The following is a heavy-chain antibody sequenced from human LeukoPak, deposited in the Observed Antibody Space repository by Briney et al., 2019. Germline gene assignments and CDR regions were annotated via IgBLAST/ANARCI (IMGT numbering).Heavy chain of an antibody. CDR2: ISSGGSYE. CDR1: GFTFSSYA. CDR3: ARDSTYYYASGSSGPHYFDN. V-gene: IGHV3-30*01. Sequence: GRSLRLSCAASGFTFSSYAMHWVRQAPGKGLEWVSIISSGGSYEYYAVSVKGRFTISRDNSKNTLYLQLNSLRAEDTAVYYCARDSTYYYASGSSGPHYFDNWGQGTLVTVSS. J-gene: IGHJ4*02. D-gene: IGHD3-10*01.